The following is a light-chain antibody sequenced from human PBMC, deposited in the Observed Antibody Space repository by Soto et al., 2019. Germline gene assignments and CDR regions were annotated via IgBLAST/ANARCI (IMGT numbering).Light chain of an antibody. CDR2: ASA. V-gene: IGKV3-15*01. Sequence: LTQPPATLSVSPGESDTLSCMASQKIRSHLAGYQQRPRQAPSVLIYASATRATGVAARFSGSGAWTEFTLTISSLQSEDFPASYCQLYNVRPGWTFGRGTKVDI. CDR3: QLYNVRPGWT. CDR1: QKIRSH. J-gene: IGKJ1*01.